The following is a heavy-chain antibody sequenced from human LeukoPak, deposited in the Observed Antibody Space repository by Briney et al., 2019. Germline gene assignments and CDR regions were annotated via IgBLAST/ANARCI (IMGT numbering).Heavy chain of an antibody. Sequence: GASVKVSCKASGYTFTNYGISWVRQAPGQGLAWMGWISAYNGNTNYAQRFQGRVTMTSDTSTSTAYMELRSLRSDDTAVYYCARDLRDCSGTGCLYYFDYWGQGTLVTVSS. CDR1: GYTFTNYG. CDR2: ISAYNGNT. CDR3: ARDLRDCSGTGCLYYFDY. J-gene: IGHJ4*02. V-gene: IGHV1-18*01. D-gene: IGHD2-8*02.